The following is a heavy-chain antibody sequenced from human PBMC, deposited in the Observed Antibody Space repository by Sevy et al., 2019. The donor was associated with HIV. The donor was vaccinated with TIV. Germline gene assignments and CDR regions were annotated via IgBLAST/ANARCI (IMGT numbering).Heavy chain of an antibody. CDR1: GGSITSLY. CDR3: AGENAWGRGYS. Sequence: SETLCLTCTVSGGSITSLYWNWIRHPPGKGLEWIANIYYSGHINYNPSLKSRVTLSLDTSKNQFSLRLSSVTAADTAMYYCAGENAWGRGYSWGQGTLVTVSS. V-gene: IGHV4-59*08. D-gene: IGHD1-26*01. J-gene: IGHJ4*02. CDR2: IYYSGHI.